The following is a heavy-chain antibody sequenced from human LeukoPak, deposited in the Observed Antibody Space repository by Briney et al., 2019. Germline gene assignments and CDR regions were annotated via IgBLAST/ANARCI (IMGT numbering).Heavy chain of an antibody. CDR3: ARGRPLEMATIYAFDI. D-gene: IGHD5-24*01. CDR2: INHSGST. Sequence: SETLSLTCAVYGGSFSGYYWSWIRQPPGKGLEWIGEINHSGSTNYNPSLKSRVTISVDTSKNQFSLKLSSVTAADTAVYYCARGRPLEMATIYAFDIWGQGTMVTVSS. J-gene: IGHJ3*02. V-gene: IGHV4-34*01. CDR1: GGSFSGYY.